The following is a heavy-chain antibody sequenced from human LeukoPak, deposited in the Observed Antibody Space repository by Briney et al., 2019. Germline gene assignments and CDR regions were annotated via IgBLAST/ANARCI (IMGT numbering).Heavy chain of an antibody. J-gene: IGHJ4*02. V-gene: IGHV4-61*01. CDR2: IYYSGST. CDR3: ARGGGYDSFDY. Sequence: SETLSLTCTVSGGSVSSGSYYWSWIRQPPGKGLEWIGYIYYSGSTNCNPSLKSRVTISVDTSKNQFSLKLSSVTAADTAVYYCARGGGYDSFDYWGQGTLVTVSS. D-gene: IGHD5-12*01. CDR1: GGSVSSGSYY.